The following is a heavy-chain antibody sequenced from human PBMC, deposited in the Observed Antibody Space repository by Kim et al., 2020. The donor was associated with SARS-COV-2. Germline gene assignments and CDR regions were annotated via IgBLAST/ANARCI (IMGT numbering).Heavy chain of an antibody. J-gene: IGHJ4*02. CDR3: ARSGSYRALGY. V-gene: IGHV3-30*05. Sequence: KYYADSVKGRFTISRDNSKNALYLQMNGLRAGGTAVYYCARSGSYRALGYWGQGTLVTVSS. CDR2: K. D-gene: IGHD1-26*01.